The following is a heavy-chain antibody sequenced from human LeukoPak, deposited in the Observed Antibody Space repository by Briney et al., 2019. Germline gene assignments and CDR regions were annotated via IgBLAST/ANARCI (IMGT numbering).Heavy chain of an antibody. V-gene: IGHV1-69*13. CDR2: IIPIFGTA. CDR3: ARTGYCSGGSCYSADAFDI. J-gene: IGHJ3*02. Sequence: GASVKVSCKASGGTFSSYAISWVRQAPGQGLEWMGGIIPIFGTANYAQKFQGRVTITADESTSTAYMELSRLRSDDTAVYYCARTGYCSGGSCYSADAFDIWGQGTMVTVSS. D-gene: IGHD2-15*01. CDR1: GGTFSSYA.